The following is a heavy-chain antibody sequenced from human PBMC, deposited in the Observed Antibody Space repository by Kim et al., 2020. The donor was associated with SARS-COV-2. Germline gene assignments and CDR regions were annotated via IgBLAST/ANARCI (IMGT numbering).Heavy chain of an antibody. Sequence: SETLSLTCTVSGGSISSGGYYWSWIRQHPGKGLEWIGYIYYSGSTYYNPSLKSRVTISVDTSKNQFSLKLSSVTAADTAVYYCARDEVLLWFGELLSVGMDVWGQGTTVTVSS. CDR1: GGSISSGGYY. CDR3: ARDEVLLWFGELLSVGMDV. V-gene: IGHV4-31*03. J-gene: IGHJ6*02. CDR2: IYYSGST. D-gene: IGHD3-10*01.